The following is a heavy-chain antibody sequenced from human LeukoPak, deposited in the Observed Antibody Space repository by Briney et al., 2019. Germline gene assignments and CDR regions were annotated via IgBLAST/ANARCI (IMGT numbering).Heavy chain of an antibody. CDR3: ARAAYGMDV. J-gene: IGHJ6*02. CDR2: IYYSGST. V-gene: IGHV4-59*11. CDR1: GGSISSHY. D-gene: IGHD2-15*01. Sequence: SETLSLTCTVSGGSISSHYWSWIRQPPGKGPEWIGYIYYSGSTNYNPSLKSRVTISVDTSKNQFSLKLSSVTAADTAVYYCARAAYGMDVWGQGTTVTVSS.